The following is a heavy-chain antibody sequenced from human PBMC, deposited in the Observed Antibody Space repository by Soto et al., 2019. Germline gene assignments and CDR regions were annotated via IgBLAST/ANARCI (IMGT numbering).Heavy chain of an antibody. Sequence: QVHLMESGGGLVKPGGSLILSCAASGFAFSAYYMSWIRQAPGKGLEWLSYISESGTTIYYADSVKGRFTISRDNAKNSLYLQMNSLRVEDTAVYYCTRSDYDTSGYTDYWGQVTLVTVSS. D-gene: IGHD3-22*01. CDR3: TRSDYDTSGYTDY. CDR2: ISESGTTI. V-gene: IGHV3-11*01. CDR1: GFAFSAYY. J-gene: IGHJ4*02.